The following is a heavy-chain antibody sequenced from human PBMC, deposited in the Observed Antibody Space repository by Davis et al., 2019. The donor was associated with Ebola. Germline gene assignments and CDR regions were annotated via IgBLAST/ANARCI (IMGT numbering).Heavy chain of an antibody. CDR1: GFTFSSYS. D-gene: IGHD4-17*01. CDR3: ARGGGYGDYASAPYYYYGMDV. J-gene: IGHJ6*02. V-gene: IGHV3-21*01. Sequence: PGGSLRLSCAASGFTFSSYSMNWVRQAPGKGLEWVSSISSSSSYIYYADSVKGRFTISRDNAKNSLYLQMNSLRAEDTAVYYCARGGGYGDYASAPYYYYGMDVWGQGTTVTVSS. CDR2: ISSSSSYI.